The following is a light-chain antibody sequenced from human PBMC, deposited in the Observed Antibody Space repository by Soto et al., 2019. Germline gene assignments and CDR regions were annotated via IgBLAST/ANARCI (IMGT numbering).Light chain of an antibody. CDR1: QGISSY. CDR3: QQLNTYPWT. J-gene: IGKJ1*01. Sequence: DIQLTQSPSFLSASIGDRVTITCRASQGISSYLAWYQQKPGKAPKLLIYGASTLQSGVPSRFSGSGSGTEFTLTISSLQPEDFATYYCQQLNTYPWTFGQVTKVEIK. CDR2: GAS. V-gene: IGKV1-9*01.